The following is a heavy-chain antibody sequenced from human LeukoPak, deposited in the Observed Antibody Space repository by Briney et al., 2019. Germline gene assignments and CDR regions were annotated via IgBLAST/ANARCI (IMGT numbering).Heavy chain of an antibody. CDR1: GYTFTNHG. D-gene: IGHD4-17*01. CDR3: ARTKPVTTKYYLDY. J-gene: IGHJ4*02. Sequence: EASVKVSCKASGYTFTNHGISWVRQAPGQGLEWMGWINAHNGNTNYAQNLQGRVTMTTETSTNTVYMELRSLRSDDTAIYYCARTKPVTTKYYLDYWGQGTLVTVSS. CDR2: INAHNGNT. V-gene: IGHV1-18*01.